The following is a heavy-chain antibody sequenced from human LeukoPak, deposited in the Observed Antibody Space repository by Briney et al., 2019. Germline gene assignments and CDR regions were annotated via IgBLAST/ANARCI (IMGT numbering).Heavy chain of an antibody. V-gene: IGHV3-23*01. CDR1: GFTFSNYA. CDR2: ISGSGGRT. D-gene: IGHD2-8*02. Sequence: GGSLRLSCAASGFTFSNYAMSWVRQAPGKGLEWASGISGSGGRTYYADSVKGRFTISRDNSKNTLYLQMNSLRAEDTAVYYCARSILNYYFYSMDVWGQGTTVTVSS. J-gene: IGHJ6*02. CDR3: ARSILNYYFYSMDV.